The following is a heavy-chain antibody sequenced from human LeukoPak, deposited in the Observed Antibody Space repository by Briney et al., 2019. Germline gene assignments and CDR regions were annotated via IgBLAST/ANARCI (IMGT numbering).Heavy chain of an antibody. CDR3: ARLLVPDGFQET. Sequence: GVPRRSPCKGSCYSFPSDWISWVRQMPRKGMEWMGMVEPSDPSDSYTTYSPCFQAHDPISLEKSISPACLQWSSLRASDTAIFYWARLLVPDGFQETCGQGELVTVSS. CDR2: VEPSDPSDSYT. J-gene: IGHJ5*02. V-gene: IGHV5-10-1*01. D-gene: IGHD3-10*01. CDR1: CYSFPSDW.